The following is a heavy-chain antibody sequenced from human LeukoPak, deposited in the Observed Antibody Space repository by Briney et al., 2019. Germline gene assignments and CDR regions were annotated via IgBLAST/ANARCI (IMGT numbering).Heavy chain of an antibody. CDR2: IYYSGST. J-gene: IGHJ4*02. V-gene: IGHV4-31*03. CDR1: GGSISSGGYY. D-gene: IGHD6-25*01. Sequence: SETLSPTCTVSGGSISSGGYYWRWVRQHPGKGLEWIGYIYYSGSTYYNPSLKSRVTISVDTSKNQFSLKLSSVTAADTAVYYCAREVAATYYFDYWGQGTLVTVSS. CDR3: AREVAATYYFDY.